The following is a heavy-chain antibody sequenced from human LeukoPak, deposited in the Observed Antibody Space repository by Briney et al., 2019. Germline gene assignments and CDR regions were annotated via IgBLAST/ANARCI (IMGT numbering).Heavy chain of an antibody. CDR1: GGSISSYY. Sequence: SETLSLTCTVSGGSISSYYWSWIRQPPGKGLEWIGYIYYSGSTNYNPSLKSRVTISVDTSKNQFSLKLSSVTAADTAVYYCARGPTYYDFWSGYYAYYFDYWGQGTLVTVSS. D-gene: IGHD3-3*01. CDR2: IYYSGST. CDR3: ARGPTYYDFWSGYYAYYFDY. J-gene: IGHJ4*02. V-gene: IGHV4-59*12.